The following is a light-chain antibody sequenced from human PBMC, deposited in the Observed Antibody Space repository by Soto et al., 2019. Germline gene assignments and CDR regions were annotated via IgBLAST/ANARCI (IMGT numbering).Light chain of an antibody. Sequence: QSVLTQPPSVSGAPGQRVTISCTGSSSNIGAGYDVHWYQHLPGTAPKLLIYGNSNRPSGVPDRFSGSKSGTSASLAITGXQAXXXADYYCQSYDSSLSGVVFGGGTKLTVL. CDR2: GNS. CDR1: SSNIGAGYD. V-gene: IGLV1-40*01. J-gene: IGLJ2*01. CDR3: QSYDSSLSGVV.